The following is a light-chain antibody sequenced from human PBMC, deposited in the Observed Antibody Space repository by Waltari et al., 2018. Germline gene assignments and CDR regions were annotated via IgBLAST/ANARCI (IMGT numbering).Light chain of an antibody. J-gene: IGKJ1*01. Sequence: EIVLTQSPGTLSLSPGERATLSCRASQSVCRTLAWYQQKPGQAPSPLTYAASSRATGIPDRFSGSGSGTDFRLTISRLEHEDFAVYYCQHYVRLPVTFGQGTKVEIK. CDR3: QHYVRLPVT. CDR1: QSVCRT. CDR2: AAS. V-gene: IGKV3-20*01.